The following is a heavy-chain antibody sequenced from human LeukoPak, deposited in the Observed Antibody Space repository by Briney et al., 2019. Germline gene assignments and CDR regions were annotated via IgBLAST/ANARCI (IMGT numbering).Heavy chain of an antibody. CDR3: ASDYYYGSGIDY. Sequence: PGGSLRLSSAASGFTFSDYYMSWIRQAPGKGLEWVSYISSSGSTIYYADSVKGRFTISRDNAKNSLYLQMNSLRAEDTAVYYCASDYYYGSGIDYWGQGTLVTVSS. V-gene: IGHV3-11*04. CDR2: ISSSGSTI. D-gene: IGHD3-10*01. J-gene: IGHJ4*02. CDR1: GFTFSDYY.